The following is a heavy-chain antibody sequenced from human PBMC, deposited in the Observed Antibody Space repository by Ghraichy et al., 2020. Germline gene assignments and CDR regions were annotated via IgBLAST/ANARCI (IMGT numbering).Heavy chain of an antibody. CDR1: GGSISSGGYY. Sequence: SETLSLTCTVSGGSISSGGYYWSWIRQHPGKGLEWIGYIYYSGSTYYNPSLKSRVTISVDTSQNQFSLKLSSVTAADTAVYYCATILGYCSSTRCYTLGGFDYWGQGTLVTVSS. CDR2: IYYSGST. CDR3: ATILGYCSSTRCYTLGGFDY. V-gene: IGHV4-31*03. J-gene: IGHJ4*02. D-gene: IGHD2-2*02.